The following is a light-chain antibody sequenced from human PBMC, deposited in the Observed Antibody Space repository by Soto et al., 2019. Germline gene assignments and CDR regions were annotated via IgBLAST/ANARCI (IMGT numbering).Light chain of an antibody. CDR2: AAS. Sequence: EIVLTQSPGTLSLSPGESTTLSCRASRGISSSYLAWYQQKPGQAPRLLIYAASTRATGIPGRFRGSGSATDFTLTISRLEPEDSAVYYCQQYGASPPYTFGQGTKLEIK. J-gene: IGKJ2*01. CDR3: QQYGASPPYT. CDR1: RGISSSY. V-gene: IGKV3-20*01.